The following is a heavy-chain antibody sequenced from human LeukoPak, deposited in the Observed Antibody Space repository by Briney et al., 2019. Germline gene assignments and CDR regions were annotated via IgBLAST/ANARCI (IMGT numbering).Heavy chain of an antibody. V-gene: IGHV4-39*07. Sequence: PSETLSLTCTVSGGSISSSTYHWGWIRQPPGKGLEWIGSIYYSGSTYYSPSLRSRVTISVDTSKNQFSLKLSSVTAADTAVYYCARDDFWSGYPDYWGQGTLVTVSS. CDR3: ARDDFWSGYPDY. D-gene: IGHD3-3*01. CDR2: IYYSGST. J-gene: IGHJ4*02. CDR1: GGSISSSTYH.